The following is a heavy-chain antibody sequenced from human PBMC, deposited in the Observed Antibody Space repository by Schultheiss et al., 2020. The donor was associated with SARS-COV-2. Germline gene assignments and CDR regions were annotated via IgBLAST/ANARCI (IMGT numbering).Heavy chain of an antibody. V-gene: IGHV4-34*01. Sequence: SQTLSLTCAVYGGSFSGYYWSWIRQPPGKGLEWIGEINHSGSTNYNPSLKSRVTISVDGSKNQFSLKLSSVTAADTAVYYCARVLPEENWFDPWGQGTLVTVSS. CDR2: INHSGST. CDR3: ARVLPEENWFDP. D-gene: IGHD3-10*01. J-gene: IGHJ5*02. CDR1: GGSFSGYY.